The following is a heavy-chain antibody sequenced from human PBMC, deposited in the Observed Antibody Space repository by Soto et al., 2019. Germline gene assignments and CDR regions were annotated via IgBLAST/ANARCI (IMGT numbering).Heavy chain of an antibody. D-gene: IGHD2-15*01. J-gene: IGHJ4*02. CDR2: IIPIFGSA. CDR3: ARGPLRFCSGGSCYSLDY. CDR1: GGTFNNYA. Sequence: QVQLVQSGAEVKKPGSSVTVSCKASGGTFNNYAISWVRQAPGQGPEWMGGIIPIFGSANYAQRFQGRVTSTAVDSTSTAYMELSSLRSEDTAVYYCARGPLRFCSGGSCYSLDYWGQGTLVTVSS. V-gene: IGHV1-69*01.